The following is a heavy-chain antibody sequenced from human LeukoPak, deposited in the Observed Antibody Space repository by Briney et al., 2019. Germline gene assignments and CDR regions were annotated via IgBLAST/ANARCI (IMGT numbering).Heavy chain of an antibody. CDR1: GFTFSNYW. CDR2: IRQYGREK. D-gene: IGHD3-22*01. V-gene: IGHV3-7*01. CDR3: ARRKYTHYYASSGYPLHDAFDI. Sequence: PGVSLRLSCAASGFTFSNYWMSWVRQAPAKGREWVANIRQYGREKYYVDSMRGRFTISRNNAKNSLYLPMSSLSAEDTAVSYCARRKYTHYYASSGYPLHDAFDIWGQGTVVTVSS. J-gene: IGHJ3*02.